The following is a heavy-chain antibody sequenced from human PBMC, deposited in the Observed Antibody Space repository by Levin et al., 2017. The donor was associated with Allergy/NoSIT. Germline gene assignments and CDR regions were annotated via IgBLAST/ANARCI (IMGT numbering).Heavy chain of an antibody. J-gene: IGHJ4*02. V-gene: IGHV3-15*01. D-gene: IGHD2-2*01. CDR3: TTDKKYGSSTSCHDY. CDR1: GFIFSNAW. Sequence: GGSLRLSCAASGFIFSNAWMSWVRQAPGKGLEWVGHIKSKTDGGTTDYAAPVKGRFTISRDDSKNTLYLQMNSLKSEDTAVYYCTTDKKYGSSTSCHDYWGQGTLVTVSS. CDR2: IKSKTDGGTT.